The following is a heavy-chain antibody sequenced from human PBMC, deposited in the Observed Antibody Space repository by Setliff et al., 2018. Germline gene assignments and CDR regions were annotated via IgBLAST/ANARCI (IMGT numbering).Heavy chain of an antibody. D-gene: IGHD1-26*01. J-gene: IGHJ4*02. Sequence: PSETLSLTCSVSGDSITSGGFYWTWIRQPAGKGLEWIGHISPSGSTTYNPSVKSRVTISLDTSKNHFSLKLDSVTAADTALYYCARSPSSGAYWNPRPFYSDYWARGTQVTVSS. V-gene: IGHV4-61*09. CDR2: ISPSGST. CDR3: ARSPSSGAYWNPRPFYSDY. CDR1: GDSITSGGFY.